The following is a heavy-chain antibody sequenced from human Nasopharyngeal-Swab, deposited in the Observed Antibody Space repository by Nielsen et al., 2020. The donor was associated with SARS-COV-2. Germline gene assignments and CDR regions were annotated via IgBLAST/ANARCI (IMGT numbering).Heavy chain of an antibody. Sequence: SETLSLTCTVSGGSISSGGYYWSWIRQHPGKGLEWIGYIYYSGSTYYNPSLKSRVTISADTSKNQFSLKLSSVTAADTAVYYCARAVASHWLGTRFDYWGQGTLVTVSS. CDR3: ARAVASHWLGTRFDY. CDR2: IYYSGST. CDR1: GGSISSGGYY. D-gene: IGHD3-9*01. J-gene: IGHJ4*02. V-gene: IGHV4-31*03.